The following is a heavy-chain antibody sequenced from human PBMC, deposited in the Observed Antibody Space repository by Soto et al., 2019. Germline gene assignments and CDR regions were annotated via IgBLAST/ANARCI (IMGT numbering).Heavy chain of an antibody. D-gene: IGHD5-12*01. CDR1: GFTFSNYA. CDR3: AKDDVSVAKTPYYFDS. Sequence: LRLSCSASGFTFSNYAVAWIRQAPGKGLEWASVIGSEGGGIHYADSVKGRFTISRDNSKNTLFLQMNSLRAEDTAIYYCAKDDVSVAKTPYYFDSWGRGTLVTVSS. V-gene: IGHV3-23*01. J-gene: IGHJ4*02. CDR2: IGSEGGGI.